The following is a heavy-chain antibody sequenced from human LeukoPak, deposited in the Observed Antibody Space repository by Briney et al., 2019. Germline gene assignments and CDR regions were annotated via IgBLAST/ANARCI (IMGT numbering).Heavy chain of an antibody. CDR2: ISYDGSNK. V-gene: IGHV3-30-3*01. J-gene: IGHJ4*02. CDR1: GFTFSSYA. D-gene: IGHD3-22*01. Sequence: GGSLRLSCAASGFTFSSYAMHWVRQAPGKGLEWVAVISYDGSNKYYADSVKGRFTISRDNSKNTLYLQMNSLRAEDTAVYYCAKAAKYDSSGYCDYWGQGTLVTVSS. CDR3: AKAAKYDSSGYCDY.